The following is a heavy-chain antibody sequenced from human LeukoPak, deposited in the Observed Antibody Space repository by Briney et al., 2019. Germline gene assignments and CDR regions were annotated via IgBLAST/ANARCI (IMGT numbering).Heavy chain of an antibody. V-gene: IGHV3-23*01. CDR1: GFTFSSYV. CDR3: AKDRGVLVPQEY. Sequence: PGGSLRLSCAASGFTFSSYVMSWVRQGPGKGLEWVSTITVSDTTYYADSVKGRITISRDNSKSTLYLQMNSQRAEDTAVYYCAKDRGVLVPQEYWGQGTLVTVSS. D-gene: IGHD3-10*01. CDR2: ITVSDTT. J-gene: IGHJ4*02.